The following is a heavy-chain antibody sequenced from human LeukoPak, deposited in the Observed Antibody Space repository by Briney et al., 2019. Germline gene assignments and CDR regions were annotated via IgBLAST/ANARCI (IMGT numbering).Heavy chain of an antibody. Sequence: GGSLQISCKGSGYSFTSYWSGWVRQVPGKGLEWMGIIYPGDSDTRYSPSFQGQVPISADKSITPAYLQWSSLKASDTAMYYCARHDGSGYLDAFDTWGQGTMVTVSS. J-gene: IGHJ3*02. CDR2: IYPGDSDT. CDR1: GYSFTSYW. V-gene: IGHV5-51*01. D-gene: IGHD3-22*01. CDR3: ARHDGSGYLDAFDT.